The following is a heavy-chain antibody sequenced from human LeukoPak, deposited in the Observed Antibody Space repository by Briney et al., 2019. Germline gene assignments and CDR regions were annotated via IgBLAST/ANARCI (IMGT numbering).Heavy chain of an antibody. Sequence: GGSLRLSCAASGFTFSSYEMNWVRQAPGKGLEWISYISSSGSTIHYADSVKGRFTISRDIAKNSLYLQMNSLRAEDTAVYYCAREMYSSSWYQNAFDIWGQGTMVTVSS. D-gene: IGHD6-13*01. CDR3: AREMYSSSWYQNAFDI. J-gene: IGHJ3*02. CDR2: ISSSGSTI. V-gene: IGHV3-48*03. CDR1: GFTFSSYE.